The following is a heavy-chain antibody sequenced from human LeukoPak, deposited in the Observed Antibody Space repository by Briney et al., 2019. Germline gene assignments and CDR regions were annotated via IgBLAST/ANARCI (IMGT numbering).Heavy chain of an antibody. CDR2: IRSKAYGAKT. Sequence: SLTVSCSASGFRFDAYAMSWVRQAPGKGLEWVGFIRSKAYGAKTNYAASVEGRFIISRDDSRSIVHLQMNSLRIEDTAVYFCARVNYYDSTSFYYGYFDYWGREAPVTVSS. V-gene: IGHV3-49*04. J-gene: IGHJ4*03. CDR1: GFRFDAYA. D-gene: IGHD3-22*01. CDR3: ARVNYYDSTSFYYGYFDY.